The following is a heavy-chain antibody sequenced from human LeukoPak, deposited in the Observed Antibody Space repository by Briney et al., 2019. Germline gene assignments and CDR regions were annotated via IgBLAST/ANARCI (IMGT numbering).Heavy chain of an antibody. CDR1: GFSLSARGGG. D-gene: IGHD3-10*01. J-gene: IGHJ5*02. Sequence: SGPTLLQPTLTLTLTCSFSGFSLSARGGGVGWIRQPPGKALEWLTLNYWDEDKRYIPSQKSRPTITKDTSKNQVVLTMTNMDPVDTATYYCAHGDRFDPWGQGTLVTVSS. CDR3: AHGDRFDP. CDR2: NYWDEDK. V-gene: IGHV2-5*02.